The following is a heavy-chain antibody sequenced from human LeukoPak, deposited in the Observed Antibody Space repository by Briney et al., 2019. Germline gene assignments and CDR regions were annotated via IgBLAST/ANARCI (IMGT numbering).Heavy chain of an antibody. J-gene: IGHJ6*02. CDR3: ARGGRGFFRYYYGMDV. D-gene: IGHD1-26*01. V-gene: IGHV3-74*01. Sequence: PGGSLRLSCAASGFIFSSYWMHWVRQAPGKGLVWVSRINSDGSSTSYADSVKGRFTISRDNAKNTLYLQMNSLRAEDTAVYYCARGGRGFFRYYYGMDVWGQGTTVTVSS. CDR1: GFIFSSYW. CDR2: INSDGSST.